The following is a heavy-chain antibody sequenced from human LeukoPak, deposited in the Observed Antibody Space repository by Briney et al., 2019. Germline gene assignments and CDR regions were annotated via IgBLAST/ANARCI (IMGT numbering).Heavy chain of an antibody. Sequence: GGSLRLSCAASGFTFSRYAFSWVRQAPGKGLGCVSGISGSGGNTYYADSVKGRFTISRDNSKTTVYLLMNSLTAEDTAFYFCARGGDYGVKIDFWGQGTLVTVSS. CDR2: ISGSGGNT. J-gene: IGHJ4*02. CDR1: GFTFSRYA. V-gene: IGHV3-23*01. CDR3: ARGGDYGVKIDF. D-gene: IGHD3-16*01.